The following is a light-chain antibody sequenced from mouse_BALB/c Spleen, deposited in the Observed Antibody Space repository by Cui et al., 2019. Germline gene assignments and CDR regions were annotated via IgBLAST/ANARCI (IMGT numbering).Light chain of an antibody. V-gene: IGKV5-37*01. CDR3: LQGYRTWT. J-gene: IGKJ1*01. CDR2: YAS. CDR1: QSIHKN. Sequence: DILLTLSPATLSVTPGETVSLSCRASQSIHKNLQWYQHKSPRSQRLLIKYASNAISGIPSRFVGGGSGTDYTLSINSVRPKDEEIYYGLQGYRTWTFGGGTKLEIK.